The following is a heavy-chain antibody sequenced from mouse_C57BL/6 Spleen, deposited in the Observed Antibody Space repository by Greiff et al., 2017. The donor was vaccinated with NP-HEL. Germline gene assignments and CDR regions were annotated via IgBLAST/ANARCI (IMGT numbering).Heavy chain of an antibody. Sequence: VQLQQSGAELVRPGASVKLSCKASGYTFTDYYINWVKQRPGQGLEWIARIYPGSGNTYYNEKFKGKATLTAEKSSSTAYMQLSSLTSEDSAVYFCARSYITTVVARDAMDYWGQGTSVTVSS. CDR1: GYTFTDYY. CDR2: IYPGSGNT. CDR3: ARSYITTVVARDAMDY. J-gene: IGHJ4*01. D-gene: IGHD1-1*01. V-gene: IGHV1-76*01.